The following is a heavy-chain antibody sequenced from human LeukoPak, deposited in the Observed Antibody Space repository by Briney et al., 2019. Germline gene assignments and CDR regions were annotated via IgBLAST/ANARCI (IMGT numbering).Heavy chain of an antibody. V-gene: IGHV4-39*07. Sequence: SETLSLTCTVSGGSISSSSYYWGWIRQPPGEGLEWIGSIYYSGSTYYNPSLKSRVTISVDTSKNQFSLKLSSVTAADTAVYYCARETVVVINYFGWFDPWGQGTLVTVSS. CDR2: IYYSGST. J-gene: IGHJ5*02. CDR3: ARETVVVINYFGWFDP. CDR1: GGSISSSSYY. D-gene: IGHD3-22*01.